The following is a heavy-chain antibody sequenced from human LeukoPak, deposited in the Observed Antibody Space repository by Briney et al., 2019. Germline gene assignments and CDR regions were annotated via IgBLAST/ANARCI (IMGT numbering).Heavy chain of an antibody. D-gene: IGHD4-17*01. CDR1: GGTFSSYA. V-gene: IGHV1-69*04. Sequence: SVKVSCKASGGTFSSYAISWVRQAPGQGLEWMGRIIPILGIANYAQKFQGRVTITADKSTSTAYMELSSLRSEDTAVYYCARDDPRKVTTSLYYFDYWGQGTLVTVSS. J-gene: IGHJ4*02. CDR2: IIPILGIA. CDR3: ARDDPRKVTTSLYYFDY.